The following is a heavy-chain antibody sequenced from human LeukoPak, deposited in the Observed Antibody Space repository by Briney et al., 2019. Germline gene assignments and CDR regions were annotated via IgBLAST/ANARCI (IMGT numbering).Heavy chain of an antibody. J-gene: IGHJ5*02. CDR2: INPNSGDT. CDR3: ARDYYDSLNWFDP. D-gene: IGHD3-22*01. V-gene: IGHV1-2*02. CDR1: GYTFTGYY. Sequence: ASVKVSCKASGYTFTGYYIHWVRQAPGQGLEWTGWINPNSGDTHYAQKFQGRVTMTRDTSIRTAYMELSRLRSDDTAVYYCARDYYDSLNWFDPWGQGTLVSVSS.